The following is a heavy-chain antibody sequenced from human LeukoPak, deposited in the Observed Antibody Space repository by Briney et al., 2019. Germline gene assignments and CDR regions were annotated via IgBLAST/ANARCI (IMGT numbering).Heavy chain of an antibody. CDR2: INPTGGST. V-gene: IGHV1-46*01. Sequence: GASVKVSCKASGYTFPSYFMHWVRQAPGQGLEWMGIINPTGGSTTYAQKFQGRVTMTRDTSTSTAYMELSSLRSEDTAVYYCARLLSSWDYWGQGALVTVSS. J-gene: IGHJ4*02. CDR3: ARLLSSWDY. CDR1: GYTFPSYF. D-gene: IGHD3-10*01.